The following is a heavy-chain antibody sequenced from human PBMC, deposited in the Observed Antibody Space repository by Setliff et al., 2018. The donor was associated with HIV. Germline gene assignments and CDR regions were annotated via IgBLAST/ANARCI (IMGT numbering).Heavy chain of an antibody. Sequence: SETMSRTCTIYGGSFSGNHWSWIRQSPGNGLEWIGEVLYNGGTRYNPSLENRVSMSVDTSKNQFSLKLLSVTAADTAVYYCRVWILRDTSDIWGQGTVVTVSS. V-gene: IGHV4-34*12. J-gene: IGHJ3*02. CDR3: RVWILRDTSDI. D-gene: IGHD1-1*01. CDR2: VLYNGGT. CDR1: GGSFSGNH.